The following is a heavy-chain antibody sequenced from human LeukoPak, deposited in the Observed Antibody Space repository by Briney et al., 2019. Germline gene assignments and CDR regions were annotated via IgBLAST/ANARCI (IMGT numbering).Heavy chain of an antibody. D-gene: IGHD6-19*01. Sequence: SETLSLTCAVYGGSFSGYYWSWLRQPPGKGLEWIGEINHSGSTNYNPSLKSRVTISVDTSKNQFSLKLSSVTAADTAVYYCARNQFLPVAGTSYYYYGMDVWGQGTTVTVSS. V-gene: IGHV4-34*01. CDR2: INHSGST. CDR1: GGSFSGYY. CDR3: ARNQFLPVAGTSYYYYGMDV. J-gene: IGHJ6*02.